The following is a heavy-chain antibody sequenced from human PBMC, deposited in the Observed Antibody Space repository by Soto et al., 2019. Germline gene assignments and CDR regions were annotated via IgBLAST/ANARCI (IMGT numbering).Heavy chain of an antibody. CDR3: VKDRDRHYYGTDH. D-gene: IGHD3-16*01. CDR1: GFTFNDFG. CDR2: ISDTGGRT. J-gene: IGHJ4*02. V-gene: IGHV3-23*01. Sequence: EVQLLESGGGLVQPEGSLTLSCAASGFTFNDFGMSWVRQGPGKGLEWVSTISDTGGRTFYADSVKGRFAISRDNDQNTIYLEMDRLRVEDPATYYCVKDRDRHYYGTDHWGQGARVTVSS.